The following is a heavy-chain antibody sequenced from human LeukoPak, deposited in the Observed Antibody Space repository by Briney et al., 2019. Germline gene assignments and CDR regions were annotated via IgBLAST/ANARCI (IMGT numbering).Heavy chain of an antibody. Sequence: GGSLRLSCAAPGFTFSSYSMNWVRQAPGKGLEWVSSISSSSSYIYYADSVKGRFTISRDNAKNSLYLQMNSLRAEDTAVYYCAREGVGLLWFGELLDPDAFDIWDQGTMVTVSS. V-gene: IGHV3-21*01. CDR2: ISSSSSYI. D-gene: IGHD3-10*01. J-gene: IGHJ3*02. CDR3: AREGVGLLWFGELLDPDAFDI. CDR1: GFTFSSYS.